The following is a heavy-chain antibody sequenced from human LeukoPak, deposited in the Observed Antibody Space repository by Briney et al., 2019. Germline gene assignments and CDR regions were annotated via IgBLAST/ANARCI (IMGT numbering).Heavy chain of an antibody. J-gene: IGHJ6*02. V-gene: IGHV3-48*01. CDR3: ARSTDFWSGYYNYYGMDV. CDR2: ISSSSSTI. CDR1: GFTFSSYS. Sequence: GGSLRLSCAASGFTFSSYSMNWVRQAPGKGLEWVSYISSSSSTIYYADSVKGRFTISRDNAKNSLYLQMNSLRAEDTAVYYCARSTDFWSGYYNYYGMDVWGQGTTVTVSS. D-gene: IGHD3-3*01.